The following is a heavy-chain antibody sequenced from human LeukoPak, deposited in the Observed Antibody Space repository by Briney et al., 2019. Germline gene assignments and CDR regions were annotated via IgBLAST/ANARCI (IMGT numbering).Heavy chain of an antibody. J-gene: IGHJ4*02. CDR2: ISSGSITI. Sequence: GGSLRLSCAASGFTFSSYSMNWVRQAPGKGLEWVSYISSGSITIYYADSVKGRFTVSRDNAKNSPYLQMNSLRDEDTAVYYCARDSHFQTSSGYSFDYWGQGTLVTVSS. D-gene: IGHD3-22*01. CDR3: ARDSHFQTSSGYSFDY. CDR1: GFTFSSYS. V-gene: IGHV3-48*02.